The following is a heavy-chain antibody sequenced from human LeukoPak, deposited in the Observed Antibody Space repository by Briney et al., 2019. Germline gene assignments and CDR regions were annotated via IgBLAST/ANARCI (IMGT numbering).Heavy chain of an antibody. D-gene: IGHD4-23*01. J-gene: IGHJ3*02. V-gene: IGHV3-48*03. CDR3: GASRQYVGTFDI. CDR1: GSTFSSYE. CDR2: ISSSSTII. Sequence: GGSLRLSCAASGSTFSSYELYWVRQAPGKGLEWISYISSSSTIIKYADSVRGRFTISRDDARESLYLQMSSLRADDTAIYYCGASRQYVGTFDIWGQGTLVTVSS.